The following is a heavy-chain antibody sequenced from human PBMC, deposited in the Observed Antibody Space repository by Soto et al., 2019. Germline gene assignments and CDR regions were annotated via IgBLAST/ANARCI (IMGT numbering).Heavy chain of an antibody. V-gene: IGHV1-2*02. J-gene: IGHJ6*02. CDR2: INPNSGGT. CDR3: ARDPSYDIVVVPAADSYYYGMDV. D-gene: IGHD2-2*01. Sequence: ASVKVSCRASGYTFTGYYMHWVRQAPGQGLEWMGWINPNSGGTNYAQKFQGRVTMTRDTSISTAYMELSRLRSDDTAVYYCARDPSYDIVVVPAADSYYYGMDVWGQGTTVTVSS. CDR1: GYTFTGYY.